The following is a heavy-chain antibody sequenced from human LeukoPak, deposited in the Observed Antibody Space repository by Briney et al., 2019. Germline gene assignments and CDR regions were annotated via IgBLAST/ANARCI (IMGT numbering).Heavy chain of an antibody. J-gene: IGHJ4*02. V-gene: IGHV3-30-3*01. CDR3: VSSLGGYYFDY. CDR1: GFTFSSYA. CDR2: ISYDGSNK. D-gene: IGHD2-15*01. Sequence: AGGSLRLSCAASGFTFSSYAMHWVRQAPGKGLGWVAVISYDGSNKYYADSVKGRFTISRDNSKNTLYLQMNSLRAEDTAVYYCVSSLGGYYFDYWGQGTLVTVSS.